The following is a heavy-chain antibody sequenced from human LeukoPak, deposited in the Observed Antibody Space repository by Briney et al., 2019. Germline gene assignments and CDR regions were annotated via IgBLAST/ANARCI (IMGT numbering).Heavy chain of an antibody. CDR3: ARAPYDILTRLGAFDI. CDR2: IYYSGST. J-gene: IGHJ3*02. CDR1: GGSISSYY. D-gene: IGHD3-9*01. Sequence: SETLSLTYTVSGGSISSYYWSWIRQPPGKGLEWIGYIYYSGSTNYNPSLKSRVTISVDTSKNQFSLKLSSVTAADTAVYYCARAPYDILTRLGAFDIWGQGTMVTVSS. V-gene: IGHV4-59*01.